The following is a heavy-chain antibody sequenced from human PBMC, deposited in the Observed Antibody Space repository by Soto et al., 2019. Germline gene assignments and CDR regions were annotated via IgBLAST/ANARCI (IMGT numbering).Heavy chain of an antibody. CDR3: AKCLGGSRAADAFDI. V-gene: IGHV3-30*18. Sequence: WGSLRLSCAASGFTFISYGIHLFRHSPFKWLEWVAVISYDGSNKYYADSVKGRFTISRDNSKNTLYLQMNSLRAEDTAVYYCAKCLGGSRAADAFDIWGQGTMVTVSS. CDR2: ISYDGSNK. CDR1: GFTFISYG. J-gene: IGHJ3*02. D-gene: IGHD1-26*01.